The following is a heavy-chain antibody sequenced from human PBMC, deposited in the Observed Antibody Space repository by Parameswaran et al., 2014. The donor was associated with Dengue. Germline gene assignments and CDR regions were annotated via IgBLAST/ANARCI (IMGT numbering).Heavy chain of an antibody. Sequence: PGKGLEWIGYIYYSGSTYYNPSLKSRVTISVDTSKNQFSLKLSSVTAADTAVYYCARHPGIPPGRVGFGELSSYYYYGMDVWGQGTTVTVSS. CDR2: IYYSGST. D-gene: IGHD3-10*01. CDR3: ARHPGIPPGRVGFGELSSYYYYGMDV. J-gene: IGHJ6*02. V-gene: IGHV4-31*02.